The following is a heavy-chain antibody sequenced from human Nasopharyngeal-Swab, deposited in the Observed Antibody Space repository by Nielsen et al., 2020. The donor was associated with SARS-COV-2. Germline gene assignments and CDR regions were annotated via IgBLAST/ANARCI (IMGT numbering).Heavy chain of an antibody. CDR3: AKHAAYTNSWHHFDY. CDR1: GFTFSTYA. D-gene: IGHD6-13*01. CDR2: ISVSGDYT. V-gene: IGHV3-23*01. J-gene: IGHJ4*02. Sequence: GGSLRLSCAASGFTFSTYAMTWARQTPGRGLEWVSTISVSGDYTYYADSAKGRFSISRDNSKSTLYLQMNSLRAEDTAVYYCAKHAAYTNSWHHFDYWGQGTLVTVSS.